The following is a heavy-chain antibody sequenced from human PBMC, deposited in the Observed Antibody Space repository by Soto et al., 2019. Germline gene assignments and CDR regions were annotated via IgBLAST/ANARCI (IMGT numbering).Heavy chain of an antibody. Sequence: EVQLLESGGGLVQPGGSLRLSCAASGFTFSSYAMSWVRQAPGKGLEWVSAISASGGSTYYADSVKGRFTISRDNSKNTLYLQMNRLRAEDTAVYYCAKRVKDSGWYPTPDYWGQGTLVTVSS. D-gene: IGHD6-19*01. CDR1: GFTFSSYA. J-gene: IGHJ4*02. CDR2: ISASGGST. V-gene: IGHV3-23*01. CDR3: AKRVKDSGWYPTPDY.